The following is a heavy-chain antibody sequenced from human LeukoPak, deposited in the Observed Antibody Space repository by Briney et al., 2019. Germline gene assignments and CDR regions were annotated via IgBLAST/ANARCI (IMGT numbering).Heavy chain of an antibody. CDR2: IYTSGST. Sequence: SETLSLTCTVSGGSISSYYWSWIRQPAGKGLEWIGRIYTSGSTNYNPSLKSRVTMSVDTSKNQFSLKLSSVTAADTAVYYCARLPGTNWMGEYYFDYWGQGTLVTVSS. V-gene: IGHV4-4*07. J-gene: IGHJ4*02. CDR1: GGSISSYY. CDR3: ARLPGTNWMGEYYFDY. D-gene: IGHD3-16*01.